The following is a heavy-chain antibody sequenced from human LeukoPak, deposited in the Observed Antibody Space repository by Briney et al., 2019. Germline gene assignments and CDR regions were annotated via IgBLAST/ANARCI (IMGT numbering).Heavy chain of an antibody. Sequence: SETLSLTCTVSGGSIRGYYWSWIRQTPGKGPERIGEFKHSGSTNYTPSLTSPVTISADTSKNQFSLKPSSVPPADPALYYCTSPAGYNSYWGQGTPVTVSS. D-gene: IGHD5-24*01. J-gene: IGHJ4*02. CDR3: TSPAGYNSY. CDR1: GGSIRGYY. V-gene: IGHV4-34*01. CDR2: FKHSGST.